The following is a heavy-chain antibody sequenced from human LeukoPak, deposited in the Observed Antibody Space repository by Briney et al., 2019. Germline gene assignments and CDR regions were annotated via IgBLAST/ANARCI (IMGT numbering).Heavy chain of an antibody. J-gene: IGHJ4*02. D-gene: IGHD2-2*01. CDR1: GFTFSDYS. CDR3: ARDTKYAFDN. V-gene: IGHV3-48*01. Sequence: GGSLRLSCAASGFTFSDYSMNWVRQAPGKGLEWISYIGISSGNTKYADSVKGRFTISGDKAKNSLYLQMNSLRVEDTAVYYCARDTKYAFDNWGQGTLVTASS. CDR2: IGISSGNT.